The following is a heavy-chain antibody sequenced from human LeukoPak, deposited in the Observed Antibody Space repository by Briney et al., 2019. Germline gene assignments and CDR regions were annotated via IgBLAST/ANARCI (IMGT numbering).Heavy chain of an antibody. Sequence: GGSLRLSCAASGFTFSSNAMSWVRQAPGKGLEWVSAISGSGGSTYYADSVKGRFTISRDNSKNTLYLQMNSLRAEDTAVYYCAKSKDYDILTGLTWGQGTLVTVSS. J-gene: IGHJ5*02. V-gene: IGHV3-23*01. CDR3: AKSKDYDILTGLT. CDR2: ISGSGGST. CDR1: GFTFSSNA. D-gene: IGHD3-9*01.